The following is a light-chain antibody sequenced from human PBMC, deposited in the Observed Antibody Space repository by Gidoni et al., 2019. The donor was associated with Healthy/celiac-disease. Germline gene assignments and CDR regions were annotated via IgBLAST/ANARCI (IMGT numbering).Light chain of an antibody. V-gene: IGLV1-51*02. J-gene: IGLJ3*02. CDR2: ENN. Sequence: SVLPPPPSVPAAPGQKVTIPCSGSNANIGNNYVAWYQQLPGTAPKLLIYENNKRPSGIPDRFSGSKSGTSATLGITGLQTGDEADYYCGTWDSSLSAWVFGGGTKLTVL. CDR3: GTWDSSLSAWV. CDR1: NANIGNNY.